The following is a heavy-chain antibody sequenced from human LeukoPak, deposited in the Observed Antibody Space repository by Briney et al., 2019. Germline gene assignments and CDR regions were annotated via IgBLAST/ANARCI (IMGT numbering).Heavy chain of an antibody. V-gene: IGHV4-31*03. CDR3: ARDRDGYTIDY. CDR1: GGSISSGGYY. D-gene: IGHD5-24*01. J-gene: IGHJ4*02. CDR2: IYYSGST. Sequence: PSQTLSLTCTVSGGSISSGGYYWSWIRQHPGQGLEWIGYIYYSGSTYYNPSLKSRVTISVDTPKNQFSLKLSSVTAADTAVYYCARDRDGYTIDYWGQGTLVTVSS.